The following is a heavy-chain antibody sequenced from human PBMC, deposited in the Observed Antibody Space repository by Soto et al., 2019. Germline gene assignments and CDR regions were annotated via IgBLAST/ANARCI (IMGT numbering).Heavy chain of an antibody. V-gene: IGHV4-34*01. J-gene: IGHJ4*02. CDR1: GGSFSGYY. CDR2: INHSGST. CDR3: ARTSLSRYYDFWSGYYKGFDY. Sequence: PSETLSLTCAVYGGSFSGYYWSWIRQPPGKGLEWIGEINHSGSTNYNPSLKSRVTISVDTSKNQFSLKLSSVTAADTAVYYCARTSLSRYYDFWSGYYKGFDYWGQGTLVTVSS. D-gene: IGHD3-3*01.